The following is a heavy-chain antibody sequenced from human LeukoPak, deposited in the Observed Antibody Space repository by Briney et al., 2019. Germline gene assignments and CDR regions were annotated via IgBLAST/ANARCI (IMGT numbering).Heavy chain of an antibody. CDR2: IYPGDSDT. D-gene: IGHD3-22*01. Sequence: GESLKISCKGSGYSFTSYWIGWVRQMPGKGLEWMGIIYPGDSDTRYSPSFQGQVTISADKSISTAYLQWSSLKASDTAMYYCARQSFGDYYDSGGYYFDYWGQGTLVTVSS. CDR3: ARQSFGDYYDSGGYYFDY. J-gene: IGHJ4*02. V-gene: IGHV5-51*01. CDR1: GYSFTSYW.